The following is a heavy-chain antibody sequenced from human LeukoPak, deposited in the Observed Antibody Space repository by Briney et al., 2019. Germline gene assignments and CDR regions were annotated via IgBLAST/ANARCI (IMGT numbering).Heavy chain of an antibody. J-gene: IGHJ3*02. V-gene: IGHV1-46*01. CDR3: ARVLGDGDAFDI. Sequence: ASVKVSCKASGYTFTSCYMHWVRQAPGQGLEWMGIINPSGGSTSYTQKFQGRVTMTRDMSTSTVYMELSSLRSEDTAVYYCARVLGDGDAFDIWGQGTMVTVSS. CDR1: GYTFTSCY. D-gene: IGHD3-16*01. CDR2: INPSGGST.